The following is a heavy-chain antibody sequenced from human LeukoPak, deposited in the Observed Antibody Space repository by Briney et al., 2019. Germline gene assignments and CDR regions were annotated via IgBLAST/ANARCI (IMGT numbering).Heavy chain of an antibody. J-gene: IGHJ4*02. Sequence: SQTLSLTCTVSGGSISSYYWSWIRQPPGEGLEWIGYIYYSGTTNYNPSLKSRVTISEDTSKSQFSLKLNSVTAADTAVYYCARSGGYSSPQNYWGQGTLVTVSS. D-gene: IGHD6-19*01. CDR3: ARSGGYSSPQNY. CDR2: IYYSGTT. V-gene: IGHV4-59*01. CDR1: GGSISSYY.